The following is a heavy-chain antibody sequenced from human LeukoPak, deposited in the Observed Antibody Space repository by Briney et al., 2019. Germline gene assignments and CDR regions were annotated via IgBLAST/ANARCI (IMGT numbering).Heavy chain of an antibody. J-gene: IGHJ4*02. CDR1: GFTFSSYT. CDR3: ARDPGRSGGSCYSDY. D-gene: IGHD2-15*01. V-gene: IGHV3-21*01. CDR2: MSSSGSDI. Sequence: PGGSLRLSCAASGFTFSSYTMNWVRQAPGKGLEWVSSMSSSGSDISYADSLKGRFTISRDNAKNSLYLQMNSLRAEDTAIYYCARDPGRSGGSCYSDYWGQGTLVTVSS.